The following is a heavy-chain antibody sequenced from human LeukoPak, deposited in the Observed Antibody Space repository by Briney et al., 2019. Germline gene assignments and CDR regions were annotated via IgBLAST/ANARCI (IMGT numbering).Heavy chain of an antibody. D-gene: IGHD4/OR15-4a*01. CDR2: IYSGGST. Sequence: PGGSLRLSCAASGFTASSNYMSWVRQAPGKGLEWVSVIYSGGSTYYADSVKGRFTISRDNSKNTLYLQMNSLRAEDTAVYYCARNYGAAGYWGQGTLVTVSS. V-gene: IGHV3-53*01. J-gene: IGHJ4*02. CDR3: ARNYGAAGY. CDR1: GFTASSNY.